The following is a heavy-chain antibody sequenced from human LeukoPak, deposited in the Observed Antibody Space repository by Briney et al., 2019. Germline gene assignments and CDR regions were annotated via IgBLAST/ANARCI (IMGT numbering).Heavy chain of an antibody. CDR1: GGTFSSYA. Sequence: SVKVSCKASGGTFSSYAISWVRQAPGQGLEWMGRIIPIFGIANYAQKFQGRVTITAEKSTSTAYMELSSLRSEDTAVYYCARKYYYDSSGYSPHAFDIWGQGTMVTVSS. D-gene: IGHD3-22*01. CDR2: IIPIFGIA. V-gene: IGHV1-69*04. CDR3: ARKYYYDSSGYSPHAFDI. J-gene: IGHJ3*02.